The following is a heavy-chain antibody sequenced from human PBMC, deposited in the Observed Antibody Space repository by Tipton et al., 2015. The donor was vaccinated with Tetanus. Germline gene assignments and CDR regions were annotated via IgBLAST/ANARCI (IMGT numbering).Heavy chain of an antibody. V-gene: IGHV1-18*04. CDR2: ISAYNGKT. Sequence: QLVQSGAEVKKPGASVNVSCKASGYTFTSYFMQWVRQAPGQGLEWMGWISAYNGKTKYAQRLQGRVTMTTDRSASTAYMDLRRLRSDDTAVYYCARVQEQRIYYYGMDVWGQGTTVTVSS. J-gene: IGHJ6*02. CDR3: ARVQEQRIYYYGMDV. D-gene: IGHD6-25*01. CDR1: GYTFTSYF.